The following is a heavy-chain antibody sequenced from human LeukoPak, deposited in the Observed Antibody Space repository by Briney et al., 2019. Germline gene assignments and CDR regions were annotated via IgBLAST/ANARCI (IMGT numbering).Heavy chain of an antibody. V-gene: IGHV3-21*01. CDR3: ARDCCTNGVCYRRLHYFDY. CDR2: ISSSSSYI. D-gene: IGHD2-8*01. Sequence: GGSLRLSCAASGFTFSSYGMHWVRQAPGKGLEWVSSISSSSSYIYYADSVKGRFTISRDNAKNSLYLQMNSLRAEDTAVYYCARDCCTNGVCYRRLHYFDYWGQGTLVTVSS. J-gene: IGHJ4*02. CDR1: GFTFSSYG.